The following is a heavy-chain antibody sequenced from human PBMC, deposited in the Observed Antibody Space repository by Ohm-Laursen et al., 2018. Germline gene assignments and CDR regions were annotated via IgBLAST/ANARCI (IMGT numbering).Heavy chain of an antibody. Sequence: SLRLSCTAPGFTFSDYYMSWIRQAPGKGLEWLSYITSSAGSTYYADSVKGRFTISRDNAKTSLYLQMNSLRAEDTAVYYCARRNYGSADYWGQGTLVTVSS. CDR1: GFTFSDYY. J-gene: IGHJ4*02. CDR3: ARRNYGSADY. V-gene: IGHV3-11*01. D-gene: IGHD3-10*01. CDR2: ITSSAGST.